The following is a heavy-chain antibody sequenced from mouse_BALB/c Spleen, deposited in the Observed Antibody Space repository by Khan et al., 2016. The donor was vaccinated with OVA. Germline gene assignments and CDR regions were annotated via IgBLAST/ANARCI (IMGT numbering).Heavy chain of an antibody. CDR3: ARDYWDVFAY. Sequence: VRLQQSGAELVKPGASVKLSCTASGFNIKDTYMHWVKQRPEQGLEWIGRIDPANGNTKYEPKFPGKATITADTSSNIAYLQLSSLTSEDTAVYYCARDYWDVFAYWGQGTLVTVSA. CDR1: GFNIKDTY. CDR2: IDPANGNT. V-gene: IGHV14-3*02. D-gene: IGHD4-1*01. J-gene: IGHJ3*01.